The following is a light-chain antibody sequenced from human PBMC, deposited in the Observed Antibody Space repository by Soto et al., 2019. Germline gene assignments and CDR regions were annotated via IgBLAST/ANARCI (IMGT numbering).Light chain of an antibody. V-gene: IGKV1-27*01. Sequence: DIQMTQSPSSLSASIGDRVTITCRASQDISNFLAWYRQKPGKDPQLLVSGASTLQSRVPSRFSGSGSGTDFTLTIGSLQPEDIATYYCQQYINAPITFGQGTRL. J-gene: IGKJ5*01. CDR3: QQYINAPIT. CDR1: QDISNF. CDR2: GAS.